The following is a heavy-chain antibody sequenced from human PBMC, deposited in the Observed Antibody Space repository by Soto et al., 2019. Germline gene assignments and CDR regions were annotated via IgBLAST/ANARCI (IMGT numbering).Heavy chain of an antibody. V-gene: IGHV3-21*06. J-gene: IGHJ3*01. D-gene: IGHD1-26*01. Sequence: EVQLVESGGGLVKPGGSLRLSCAASGFTFTYYIMSWVRQAPGKGLEWVSSISETSSYIYYADSVKGRFTISRDNAKNSLYLQMNSLRDEDTAVYYCVRVRIRVGEATGVFDPWGQGTVVSVSS. CDR3: VRVRIRVGEATGVFDP. CDR1: GFTFTYYI. CDR2: ISETSSYI.